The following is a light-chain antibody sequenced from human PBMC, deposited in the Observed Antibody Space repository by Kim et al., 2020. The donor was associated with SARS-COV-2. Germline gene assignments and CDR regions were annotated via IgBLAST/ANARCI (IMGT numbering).Light chain of an antibody. Sequence: ESQGQSASITCSGDKLEETFASGFQPKPGQSPVLVIYEDTKRPSGIPERISGSTSGNTATLTISGTQAMDEADYYCQTWDSSTVVFGGGTQLTVL. CDR2: EDT. J-gene: IGLJ3*02. V-gene: IGLV3-1*01. CDR1: KLEETF. CDR3: QTWDSSTVV.